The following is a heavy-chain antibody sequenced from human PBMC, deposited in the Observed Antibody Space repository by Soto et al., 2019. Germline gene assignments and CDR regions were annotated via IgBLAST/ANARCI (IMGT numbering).Heavy chain of an antibody. CDR2: IYPGDSDT. D-gene: IGHD3-10*01. CDR3: AREAGYYGSGSYYKFFDP. CDR1: GYSFTSYW. Sequence: RESLKIYCKGSGYSFTSYWIGWVRQMPGKGLEWMGIIYPGDSDTRYSPSFQGQVTISADKSISTAYLQWSSLKASDTAMYYCAREAGYYGSGSYYKFFDPWGQGTLVTVSS. V-gene: IGHV5-51*01. J-gene: IGHJ5*02.